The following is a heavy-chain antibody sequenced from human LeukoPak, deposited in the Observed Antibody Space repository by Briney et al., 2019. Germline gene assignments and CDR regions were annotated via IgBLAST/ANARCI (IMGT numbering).Heavy chain of an antibody. Sequence: SETLSLTCTVSGGSISSGSYYWGWIRQPPGKELEWIGSLSYSGTTYYNPSLKSRVTISVDTSKNQLSLELTSVTAADTAVYYCARSSGYSSQPFYYYYYMDVWGKGTTVTVSS. CDR3: ARSSGYSSQPFYYYYYMDV. D-gene: IGHD6-19*01. V-gene: IGHV4-39*01. J-gene: IGHJ6*03. CDR2: LSYSGTT. CDR1: GGSISSGSYY.